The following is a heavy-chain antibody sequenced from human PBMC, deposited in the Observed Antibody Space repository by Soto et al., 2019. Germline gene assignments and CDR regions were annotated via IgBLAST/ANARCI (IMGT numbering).Heavy chain of an antibody. Sequence: VASVKVSCKASGGTFSTYAITWVRQAPGQGLEWMGGIIPIFCTANYAQKFQGRVTITADESTSTAYMELSSLRSEDTAVYYCARVGYYDSSGSWGQGTLVTVSS. J-gene: IGHJ4*02. CDR3: ARVGYYDSSGS. V-gene: IGHV1-69*13. CDR2: IIPIFCTA. D-gene: IGHD3-22*01. CDR1: GGTFSTYA.